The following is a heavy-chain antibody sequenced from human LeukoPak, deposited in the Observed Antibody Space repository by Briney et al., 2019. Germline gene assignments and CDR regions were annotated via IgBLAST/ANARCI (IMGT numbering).Heavy chain of an antibody. CDR2: ISGSDART. V-gene: IGHV3-23*01. J-gene: IGHJ4*02. CDR3: AKPLSGWYSFDY. Sequence: PGRSLRLSCAASGFTFSSNAMSWVRQAAGKGLDWVSAISGSDARTYYADSVKGRFTISRDNSKNTLYLQISSLRAQDTAVYYCAKPLSGWYSFDYWGQGTLVTVSS. D-gene: IGHD6-19*01. CDR1: GFTFSSNA.